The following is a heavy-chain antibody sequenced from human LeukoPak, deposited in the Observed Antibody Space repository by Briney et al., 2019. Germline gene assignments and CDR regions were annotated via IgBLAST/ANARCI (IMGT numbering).Heavy chain of an antibody. D-gene: IGHD3-10*01. V-gene: IGHV3-48*04. Sequence: GGSLRLSCTASGFSFSRYSVNWVRQAPGKGLEWVSYIGSINDRTTHYADSVRGRFTISRDNAKNSLYLQMNSLRAEDTAVYYCAIPPLSGTGSSRPLAGVDVWGQGTMVTVSS. CDR2: IGSINDRTT. J-gene: IGHJ6*02. CDR1: GFSFSRYS. CDR3: AIPPLSGTGSSRPLAGVDV.